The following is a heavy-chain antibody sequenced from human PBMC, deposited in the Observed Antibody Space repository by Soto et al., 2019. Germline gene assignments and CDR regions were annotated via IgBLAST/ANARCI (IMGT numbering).Heavy chain of an antibody. CDR3: ARDKVGMATIFDY. CDR2: ISANSGKT. D-gene: IGHD2-2*01. CDR1: GYTFTSYG. J-gene: IGHJ4*02. Sequence: QVQLVQSGVEVKNPGASVRVSCKASGYTFTSYGISWVRQAPGQGLEWMAWISANSGKTELAQKVQGRVTMTTDTSTSTAYMELRSLRSDDTAVYYCARDKVGMATIFDYWGQGTLVTVSS. V-gene: IGHV1-18*01.